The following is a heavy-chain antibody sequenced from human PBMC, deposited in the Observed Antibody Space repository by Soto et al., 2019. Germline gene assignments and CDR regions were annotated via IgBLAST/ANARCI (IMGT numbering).Heavy chain of an antibody. V-gene: IGHV1-2*02. J-gene: IGHJ4*02. CDR2: INPYTGVT. CDR1: GYTFIEYY. D-gene: IGHD3-10*01. CDR3: GRDPIGGGTPYYIDF. Sequence: QVPLAQSGAEVKEPGASVKVSCKVSGYTFIEYYLHWVRQAPGQGPEWLGWINPYTGVTHSAQKFQGRVTMTRDTSISTAYMEVSSLRSDDTAVYFCGRDPIGGGTPYYIDFWGQGTLVTVSS.